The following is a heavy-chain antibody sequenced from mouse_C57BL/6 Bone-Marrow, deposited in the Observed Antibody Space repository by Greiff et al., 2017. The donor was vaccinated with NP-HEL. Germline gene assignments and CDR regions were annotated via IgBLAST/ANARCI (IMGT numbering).Heavy chain of an antibody. CDR2: IDPSDSYT. CDR1: GYTFTSYW. CDR3: ARPYGNYYVDY. Sequence: QVQLQQPGAELVMPGASVKLSCKASGYTFTSYWMHWVKQRPGQGLEWIGEIDPSDSYTNYNQKFKGKSTLTVDKSSSTAYMQLSSLTSEDSAVYYCARPYGNYYVDYWGQGTTLTVSS. V-gene: IGHV1-69*01. D-gene: IGHD2-1*01. J-gene: IGHJ2*01.